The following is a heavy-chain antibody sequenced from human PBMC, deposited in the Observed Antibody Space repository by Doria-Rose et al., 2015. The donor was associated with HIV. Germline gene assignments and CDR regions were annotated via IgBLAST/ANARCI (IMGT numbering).Heavy chain of an antibody. Sequence: QVTLKESGPVLVKPTETLTLTCTVSGVSLSSPGMGASWIRQPPGKALEWLANIFSDGERSYKTSLKSRLTISRGTSKSQVVLTMTDVDPVDTATYYCARIKSSRWYHKYYFDFWGQGTLVIVSA. CDR3: ARIKSSRWYHKYYFDF. J-gene: IGHJ4*02. CDR2: IFSDGER. V-gene: IGHV2-26*01. D-gene: IGHD6-13*01. CDR1: GVSLSSPGMG.